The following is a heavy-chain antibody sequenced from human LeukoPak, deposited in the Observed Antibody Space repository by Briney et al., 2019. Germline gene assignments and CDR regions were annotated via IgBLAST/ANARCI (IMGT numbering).Heavy chain of an antibody. CDR3: ARDGYSFGSLDY. Sequence: PGRSLRLSCAASGFTFSRYGMHWVRQAPGKGLGWVAIIWSDGSNKYYADAVKDRFTISRDNSKNTMYLQTNSLRAEDTAVYYCARDGYSFGSLDYWGQGTLVTVSS. CDR1: GFTFSRYG. D-gene: IGHD5-18*01. V-gene: IGHV3-33*01. CDR2: IWSDGSNK. J-gene: IGHJ4*02.